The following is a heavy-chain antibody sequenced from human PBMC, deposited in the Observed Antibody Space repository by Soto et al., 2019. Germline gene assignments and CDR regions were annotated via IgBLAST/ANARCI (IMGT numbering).Heavy chain of an antibody. CDR2: IYYSGST. V-gene: IGHV4-59*08. D-gene: IGHD5-18*01. J-gene: IGHJ3*02. Sequence: QVQLQESGPGLVKPSETLSLTCTVSGGSISSYYWSWIRQPPGKGLEWIGSIYYSGSTNYNPSLKSRVTISVDTSKNQFSLKLSSVTAADTAVYYCARRYLGHAFDIWGQGTMVTVSS. CDR3: ARRYLGHAFDI. CDR1: GGSISSYY.